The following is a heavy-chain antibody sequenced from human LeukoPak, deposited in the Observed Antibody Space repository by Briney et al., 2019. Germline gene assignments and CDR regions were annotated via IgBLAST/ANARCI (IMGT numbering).Heavy chain of an antibody. D-gene: IGHD3-22*01. CDR1: KFTFSNYG. V-gene: IGHV3-30*03. Sequence: GGSLRLSCTASKFTFSNYGMQWVRQAPGKGLEWVAVISSDGGTKYYADSVKGRFTLSRDNSRNTLDLQMNSLGPDDTAVYYCARGRSGYYSIAYWGQGTLVTVSS. J-gene: IGHJ4*02. CDR2: ISSDGGTK. CDR3: ARGRSGYYSIAY.